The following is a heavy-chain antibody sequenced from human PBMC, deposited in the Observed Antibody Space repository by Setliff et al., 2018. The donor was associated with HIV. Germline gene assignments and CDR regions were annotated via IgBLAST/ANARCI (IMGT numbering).Heavy chain of an antibody. D-gene: IGHD3-3*01. V-gene: IGHV4-38-2*02. Sequence: SETLSLTCTVSGYSISSGYYWGWIRQPPGKGLEWIGEVHHRGSTNYNPSLASRVTLSFDTSKNQFSLRLTSVTAADTAVYYCARQYRRITLFEIVRNSNYFDSWSQGTLVTSPQ. CDR2: VHHRGST. J-gene: IGHJ4*02. CDR1: GYSISSGYY. CDR3: ARQYRRITLFEIVRNSNYFDS.